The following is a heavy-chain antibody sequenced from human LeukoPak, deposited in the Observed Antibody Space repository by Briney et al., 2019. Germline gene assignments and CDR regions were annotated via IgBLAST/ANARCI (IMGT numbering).Heavy chain of an antibody. J-gene: IGHJ4*02. CDR1: GFTFSSHA. Sequence: GGSLRLSCAASGFTFSSHAMSWVRQAPGKGLEWVSVISASAGSTYYADSVKGRFTISRDNSKNTVSLQMNSLRAEDTAVYYCAKGGGWSRRYFDYWGQGTLVTVSS. V-gene: IGHV3-23*01. CDR3: AKGGGWSRRYFDY. D-gene: IGHD6-19*01. CDR2: ISASAGST.